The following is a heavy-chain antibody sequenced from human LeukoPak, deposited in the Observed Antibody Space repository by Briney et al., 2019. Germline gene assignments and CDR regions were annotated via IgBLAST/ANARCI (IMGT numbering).Heavy chain of an antibody. CDR3: ARGVTSSHNWFDP. J-gene: IGHJ5*02. V-gene: IGHV4-59*01. CDR1: GGSISSYY. D-gene: IGHD2-2*01. CDR2: IYYSGST. Sequence: SETLSLTCTVSGGSISSYYWSWIRQPSGKGLEWIGYIYYSGSTNYNPSLKSRVTISVDTSKNQFSLKLSSVTAADTAVYYCARGVTSSHNWFDPWGQGTLVTVSS.